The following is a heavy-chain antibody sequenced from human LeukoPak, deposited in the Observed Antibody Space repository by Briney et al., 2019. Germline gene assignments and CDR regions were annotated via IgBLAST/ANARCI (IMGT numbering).Heavy chain of an antibody. J-gene: IGHJ2*01. CDR1: GFTFSSYD. Sequence: PGGSLRLSCAAPGFTFSSYDMHWVRQATGKGLEWVSAIGTAGDPYYPGSVKGRFTISRENAKNSLYLQMNSLRAGDTAVYYCARARGLGPFDLWGRGTLVTVSS. CDR2: IGTAGDP. V-gene: IGHV3-13*05. CDR3: ARARGLGPFDL. D-gene: IGHD3-10*01.